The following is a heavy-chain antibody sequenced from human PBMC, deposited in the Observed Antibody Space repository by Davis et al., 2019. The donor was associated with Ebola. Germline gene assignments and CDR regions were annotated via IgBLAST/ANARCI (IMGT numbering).Heavy chain of an antibody. J-gene: IGHJ4*02. D-gene: IGHD1-26*01. CDR1: GYTFTSYG. Sequence: AASVKVSCKASGYTFTSYGISWVRQAPGQGLEWMGWISAYNGNNNYAQKFQERVTITRDMYTSTAYMELSSLRSEDTAVYYCAAVLVGALKADYFDYWGQGTLVTVSS. CDR2: ISAYNGNN. CDR3: AAVLVGALKADYFDY. V-gene: IGHV1-18*01.